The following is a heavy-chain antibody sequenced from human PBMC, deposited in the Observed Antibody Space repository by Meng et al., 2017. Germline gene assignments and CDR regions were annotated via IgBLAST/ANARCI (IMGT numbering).Heavy chain of an antibody. CDR2: IYHSGST. CDR1: GGSSSSSNW. V-gene: IGHV4-4*02. CDR3: ARAGVGYYDSSGPYSY. J-gene: IGHJ4*02. Sequence: QLRLEESGPVLVQPCGSLSLTCDVSGGSSSSSNWWSCVRQPPGKGLEWIGEIYHSGSTNYNPSLKSRVTISVDKSKNQFSLKLSSVTAADTAVYYCARAGVGYYDSSGPYSYWGQGTLVTVSS. D-gene: IGHD3-22*01.